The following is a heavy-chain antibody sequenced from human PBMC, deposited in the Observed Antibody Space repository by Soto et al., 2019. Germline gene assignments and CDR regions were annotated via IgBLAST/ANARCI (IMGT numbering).Heavy chain of an antibody. CDR3: ARDNYDILTGYYHFDY. V-gene: IGHV4-59*01. CDR1: GGSISSYY. D-gene: IGHD3-9*01. J-gene: IGHJ4*02. Sequence: SETLSLTCTVSGGSISSYYWSWIRQPPGKGLEWIGYIYYSGSTNYNPSLKSRVTISVDTSKNQFSLKLSSVTAADTAVYYCARDNYDILTGYYHFDYWGQGTLVTVSS. CDR2: IYYSGST.